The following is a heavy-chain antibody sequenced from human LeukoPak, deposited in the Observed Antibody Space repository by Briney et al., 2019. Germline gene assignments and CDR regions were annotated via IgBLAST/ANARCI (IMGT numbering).Heavy chain of an antibody. J-gene: IGHJ4*02. V-gene: IGHV4-39*07. CDR1: GGSISSSSYY. D-gene: IGHD3-10*01. CDR2: IYYSGGT. Sequence: SETLSLTCTVSGGSISSSSYYWGWIRQPPGKGLEWIGSIYYSGGTYYNPSLKSRVTISVDTSKNQFSLKLSSVTAADTAVYYCARGGLGSRLYWGQGTLVTVSS. CDR3: ARGGLGSRLY.